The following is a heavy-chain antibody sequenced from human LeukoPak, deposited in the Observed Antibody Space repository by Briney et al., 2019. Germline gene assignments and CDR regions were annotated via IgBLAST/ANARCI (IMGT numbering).Heavy chain of an antibody. J-gene: IGHJ4*02. Sequence: SETLSLTCTVSGGSISSYYWSWIRQPPGKGLEWIGYIYYSGSTSYNPSLKSRVTISVDTSKNQFSLKLSSVTAADTAVYYCARDGEGDSSGYYPNWGQGTLVTVSS. D-gene: IGHD3-22*01. CDR3: ARDGEGDSSGYYPN. CDR1: GGSISSYY. CDR2: IYYSGST. V-gene: IGHV4-59*01.